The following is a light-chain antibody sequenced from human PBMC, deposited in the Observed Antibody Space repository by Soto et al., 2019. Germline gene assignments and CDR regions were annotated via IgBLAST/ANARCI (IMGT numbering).Light chain of an antibody. Sequence: DIQMTQSPSSLSASVGDRVTITCRASQSISNYLNWYQQKPGKAPKLLIYAASSMQSWVPSRFSGSGSETDFTLTISSLQPDDSATYYCQQSFSPLWTFGQGTKVEV. CDR2: AAS. CDR1: QSISNY. J-gene: IGKJ1*01. CDR3: QQSFSPLWT. V-gene: IGKV1-39*01.